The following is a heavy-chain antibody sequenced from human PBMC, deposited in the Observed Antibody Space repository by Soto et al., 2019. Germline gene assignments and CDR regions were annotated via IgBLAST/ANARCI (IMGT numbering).Heavy chain of an antibody. Sequence: QVQLVQSGAEVKKPGASVKVSCKASGYTFTSYGIIWVRQAPGQGLEWMGWISAYNGNTNYAQKLQGRVTMTTDTSTSTAYMELRSLRSDDTAVYYCARILDFWSGYYSHYYYYMDVWGKGTTVTVSS. CDR1: GYTFTSYG. J-gene: IGHJ6*03. V-gene: IGHV1-18*01. CDR3: ARILDFWSGYYSHYYYYMDV. D-gene: IGHD3-3*01. CDR2: ISAYNGNT.